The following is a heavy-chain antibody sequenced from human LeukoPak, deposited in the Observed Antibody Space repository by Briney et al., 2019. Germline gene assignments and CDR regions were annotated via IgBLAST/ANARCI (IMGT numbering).Heavy chain of an antibody. J-gene: IGHJ3*02. CDR2: IKQDGSEK. D-gene: IGHD3-10*01. Sequence: PGGSLRLSCAASGFTSSSYWMSWVRQAPGKGLEWVANIKQDGSEKYYVGSVRGRFTISRDNAKNSLYLQMNSLRAEDTAVYYCARGSKMDYYTFDIWGQGTMVTVSS. V-gene: IGHV3-7*01. CDR1: GFTSSSYW. CDR3: ARGSKMDYYTFDI.